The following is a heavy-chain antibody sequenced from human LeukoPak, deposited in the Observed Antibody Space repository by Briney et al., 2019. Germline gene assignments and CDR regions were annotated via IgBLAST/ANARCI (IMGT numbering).Heavy chain of an antibody. CDR2: IYPGDSDT. D-gene: IGHD2-8*01. V-gene: IGHV5-51*01. CDR1: GYSFTSYW. CDR3: ARSSPYCTNGLCYREFNY. Sequence: GESLKISCKGSGYSFTSYWIGWVRQMPGKGLDWMGIIYPGDSDTRYSPSFQGQVTISADKSISTAYLQWSSLKASDTAMYYCARSSPYCTNGLCYREFNYWGQGTLVTVSS. J-gene: IGHJ4*02.